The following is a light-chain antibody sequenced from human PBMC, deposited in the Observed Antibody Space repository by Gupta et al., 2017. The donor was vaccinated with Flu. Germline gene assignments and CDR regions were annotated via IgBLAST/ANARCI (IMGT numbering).Light chain of an antibody. V-gene: IGKV1-5*03. J-gene: IGKJ1*01. CDR2: KAS. Sequence: PSTLSASVGDRVTITCRASQSISSWLAWYQQKPVKAPKLLIYKASSLQSGVPSRFSGSGSGAEFTLTITSLQPDDFATYYCLQDNSYPWTFGQWTKVEIK. CDR1: QSISSW. CDR3: LQDNSYPWT.